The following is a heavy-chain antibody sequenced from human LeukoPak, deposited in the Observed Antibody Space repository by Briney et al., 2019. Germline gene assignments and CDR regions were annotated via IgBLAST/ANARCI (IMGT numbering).Heavy chain of an antibody. J-gene: IGHJ2*01. CDR3: AKGKDTLNPYWYFDV. V-gene: IGHV3-20*04. CDR2: INWSGVST. D-gene: IGHD5-18*01. Sequence: PGGSLRLSCAASGFSFDDYTMSWVRQAPGKGLELVSGINWSGVSTGYADSVKGRFTISRDNTKNSLFLQLNSLRAEDTAFYYCAKGKDTLNPYWYFDVWGRGTLVTVSS. CDR1: GFSFDDYT.